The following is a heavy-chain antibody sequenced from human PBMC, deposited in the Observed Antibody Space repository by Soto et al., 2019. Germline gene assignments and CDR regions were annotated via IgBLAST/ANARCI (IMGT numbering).Heavy chain of an antibody. CDR1: GGSISSYY. CDR2: IYYSGST. J-gene: IGHJ3*02. CDR3: ARDKGPYYYDSSGYLRAFDI. Sequence: QVQLQESGPGLVKPSETLSLTCTVSGGSISSYYWSWIRQPPGKGLEWIGYIYYSGSTNYNPSLKRRVTISVDTSKNQFSLKLSSVTAADTAVYYCARDKGPYYYDSSGYLRAFDIWGQGTMVTVSS. D-gene: IGHD3-22*01. V-gene: IGHV4-59*01.